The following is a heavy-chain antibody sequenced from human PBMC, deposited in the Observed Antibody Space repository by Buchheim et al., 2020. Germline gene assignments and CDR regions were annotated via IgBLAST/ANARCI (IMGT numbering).Heavy chain of an antibody. Sequence: EVQLVESGGGLVQPGGSLRLSCAVSGFTFSSYWMHWVRQAPGKGLVWVSCMNIDGSSTSYADSVKGRFTISRDNAKNSLFLQMNSLRAEDTAVYYCARDPGQTYYYFYMDVWGKGTT. J-gene: IGHJ6*03. CDR3: ARDPGQTYYYFYMDV. CDR1: GFTFSSYW. V-gene: IGHV3-74*01. CDR2: MNIDGSST.